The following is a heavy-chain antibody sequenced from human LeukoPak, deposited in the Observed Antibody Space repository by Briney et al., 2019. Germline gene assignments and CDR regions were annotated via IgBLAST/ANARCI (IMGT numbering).Heavy chain of an antibody. D-gene: IGHD6-13*01. V-gene: IGHV1-2*02. Sequence: ASVKVSCKASGYTFTGYYMHWVQQAPGQGLEWMGWINPNSGGTNYAQKFQGRVTMTRDTSISTAYMELSRLRSDDTAVYYCARDHGAAAGTSVGYYYYYYMDVWGKGTTVTVSS. J-gene: IGHJ6*03. CDR2: INPNSGGT. CDR1: GYTFTGYY. CDR3: ARDHGAAAGTSVGYYYYYYMDV.